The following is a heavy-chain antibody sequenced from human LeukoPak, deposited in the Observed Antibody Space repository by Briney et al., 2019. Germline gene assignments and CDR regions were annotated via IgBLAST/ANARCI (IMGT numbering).Heavy chain of an antibody. CDR1: GFAFNTYA. CDR2: ISASGGTT. D-gene: IGHD6-25*01. V-gene: IGHV3-23*01. CDR3: ARRRAH. Sequence: PGGSLRLSCAPSGFAFNTYAMTWVRQTPGKGLEWVSAISASGGTTFYGDPVRGRFTISRDNAKNSLYLQMNSLRAEDTAVYYCARRRAHWGQGTPVTVSS. J-gene: IGHJ4*02.